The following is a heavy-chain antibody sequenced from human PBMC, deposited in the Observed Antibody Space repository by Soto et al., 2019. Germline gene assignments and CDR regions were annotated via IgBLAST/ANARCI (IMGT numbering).Heavy chain of an antibody. V-gene: IGHV3-33*01. D-gene: IGHD6-6*01. CDR1: GFTFSSYG. J-gene: IGHJ4*02. CDR2: IWYDGSNK. CDR3: ARVGYSSASSLDY. Sequence: QVQLVESGGGVVQPGRSLRLSCAASGFTFSSYGMHWVRQAPGKGLEWVAVIWYDGSNKYYADSVKGRFTISRDNSKNTLYMQMNSLRAEDTAVYYCARVGYSSASSLDYWGQGTLVTVSS.